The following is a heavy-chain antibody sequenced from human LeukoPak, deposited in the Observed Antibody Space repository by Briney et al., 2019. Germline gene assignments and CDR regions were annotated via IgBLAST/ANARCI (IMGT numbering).Heavy chain of an antibody. V-gene: IGHV3-74*01. J-gene: IGHJ4*02. Sequence: GGSLRLSCAASGFTFSSYWMHWVRQAPGKGLVWVSRIDSDGSSTTYADSVKGRFTISRDNAKNTLSLQMNSLRAEDTAVYYCAREYSSGWTSDYWGQGTLDPVSS. CDR2: IDSDGSST. CDR1: GFTFSSYW. D-gene: IGHD6-19*01. CDR3: AREYSSGWTSDY.